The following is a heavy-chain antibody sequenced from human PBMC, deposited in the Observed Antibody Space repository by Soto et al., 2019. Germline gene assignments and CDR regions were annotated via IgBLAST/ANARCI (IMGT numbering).Heavy chain of an antibody. V-gene: IGHV1-69*01. Sequence: QVQLVQSGAEVKKPGSSVTVSCKASGYIFSSHAISWVRQAPGQGLEWVGGIFPIFGRANYAQKFQGRVTITADESTSTGYMELSSLRSEDTAVFFCARQLERGLYYFDLWGQGTLITVSS. CDR3: ARQLERGLYYFDL. D-gene: IGHD1-1*01. J-gene: IGHJ4*02. CDR1: GYIFSSHA. CDR2: IFPIFGRA.